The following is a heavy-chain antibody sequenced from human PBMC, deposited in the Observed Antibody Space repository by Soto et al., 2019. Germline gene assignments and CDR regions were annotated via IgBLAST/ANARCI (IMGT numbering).Heavy chain of an antibody. CDR3: ARVRHYDGSGDIFRGAFDI. J-gene: IGHJ3*02. CDR1: GGTFSSYA. V-gene: IGHV1-69*13. Sequence: SVKVSCKASGGTFSSYAISWVRQAPGQGLEWMGGIIPIFGTANYAQKFQGRVTITADESTSTAYMELSSLRSEDTAVYYCARVRHYDGSGDIFRGAFDIWGQGTMVTVSS. CDR2: IIPIFGTA. D-gene: IGHD3-22*01.